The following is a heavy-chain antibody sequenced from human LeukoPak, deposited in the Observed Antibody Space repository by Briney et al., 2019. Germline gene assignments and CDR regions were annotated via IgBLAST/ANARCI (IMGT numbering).Heavy chain of an antibody. CDR3: SRENGAFSPFGY. Sequence: PSETLSLTCVLSGASIRSSDYYWAWIRQPPGKGLEWIGTVYYSGSTYYNPSLESRVTVSLDKSKNQLSLNLTSVTAADTAVYYCSRENGAFSPFGYWGQGTLVTVLS. J-gene: IGHJ4*02. CDR2: VYYSGST. V-gene: IGHV4-39*07. CDR1: GASIRSSDYY. D-gene: IGHD2-8*01.